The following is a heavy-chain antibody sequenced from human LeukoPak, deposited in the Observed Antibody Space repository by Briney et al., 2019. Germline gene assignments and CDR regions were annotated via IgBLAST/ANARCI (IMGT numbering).Heavy chain of an antibody. J-gene: IGHJ4*02. CDR2: INPNSGGT. CDR3: ARDLSSRYYFDY. V-gene: IGHV1-2*02. D-gene: IGHD6-13*01. CDR1: GYTFTSYY. Sequence: ASMKVSCKASGYTFTSYYMHWVRQAPGQGLEWMGWINPNSGGTNYAQKFQGRVTMTRDTSISTAYMELSRLRSDDTAVYYCARDLSSRYYFDYWGQGTLVTVSS.